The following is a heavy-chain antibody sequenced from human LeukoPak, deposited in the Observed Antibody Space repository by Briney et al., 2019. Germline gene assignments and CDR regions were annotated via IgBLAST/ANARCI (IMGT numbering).Heavy chain of an antibody. CDR3: AKSSEYYDFWTYYLADY. J-gene: IGHJ4*02. CDR2: IKQDGSER. Sequence: GGSLRLSCAASGFIFGNYWMTWVRQAPGKGLERVAIIKQDGSERYYVDAVKGRFTISRDDAKNSLYLQMNSLRVEDTAIYYCAKSSEYYDFWTYYLADYWGQGTLVTVSS. V-gene: IGHV3-7*01. D-gene: IGHD3/OR15-3a*01. CDR1: GFIFGNYW.